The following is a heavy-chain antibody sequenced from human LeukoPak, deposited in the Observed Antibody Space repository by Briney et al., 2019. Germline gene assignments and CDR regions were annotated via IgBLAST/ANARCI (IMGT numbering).Heavy chain of an antibody. Sequence: SETLSLTCTVSSGSISSFYWSWVRQPLGKGLEWIGYTYYSGSTNYNPSLKNRVTISVDTSKNQFSLKLSSVTAADTAVYYCARDREWLPGISDIWGQGTMVTVSS. D-gene: IGHD1-1*01. J-gene: IGHJ3*02. CDR2: TYYSGST. CDR1: SGSISSFY. V-gene: IGHV4-59*01. CDR3: ARDREWLPGISDI.